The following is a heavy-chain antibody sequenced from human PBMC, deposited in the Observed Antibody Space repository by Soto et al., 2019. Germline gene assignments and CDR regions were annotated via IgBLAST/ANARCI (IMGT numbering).Heavy chain of an antibody. CDR1: GGSISGYY. V-gene: IGHV4-59*01. J-gene: IGHJ5*02. CDR2: IYYNGIT. Sequence: SETLSLTCTVSGGSISGYYWSWMRQPPGKGLEWIGYIYYNGITNYNPSLKSRVTISVDTSKNQFSLKLSSVTAADTAVYYCAKGYYDSSGYSAPFDPWGQGALVTVSS. CDR3: AKGYYDSSGYSAPFDP. D-gene: IGHD3-22*01.